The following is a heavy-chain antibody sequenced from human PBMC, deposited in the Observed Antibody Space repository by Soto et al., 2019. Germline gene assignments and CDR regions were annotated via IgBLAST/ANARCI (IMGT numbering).Heavy chain of an antibody. D-gene: IGHD3-22*01. J-gene: IGHJ4*02. V-gene: IGHV4-59*12. CDR1: GRSITSYY. CDR3: ARTYDSNGYANEFDS. CDR2: IYDNGIT. Sequence: QVVLQESGPGLVKPSGTLSLTCSVSGRSITSYYWSWVRQPPGKGREWIGYIYDNGITSQNPSLKSRVTMSADTSQNQFSLKLTSVTGADTAVYYCARTYDSNGYANEFDSWGQGILVTVTS.